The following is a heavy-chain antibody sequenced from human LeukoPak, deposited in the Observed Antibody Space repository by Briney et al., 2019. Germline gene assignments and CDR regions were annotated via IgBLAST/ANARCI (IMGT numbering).Heavy chain of an antibody. CDR1: GGSISSSSYY. CDR3: ARLRLWFGELSDY. D-gene: IGHD3-10*01. Sequence: SETPSLTCTVSGGSISSSSYYWGWIRQPPGKGLEWIGSIYYSGSTYYNPSLKSRVTISVDTSKNQFSLKLSSVTAADTAVYYCARLRLWFGELSDYWGQGTLVTVSS. CDR2: IYYSGST. J-gene: IGHJ4*02. V-gene: IGHV4-39*01.